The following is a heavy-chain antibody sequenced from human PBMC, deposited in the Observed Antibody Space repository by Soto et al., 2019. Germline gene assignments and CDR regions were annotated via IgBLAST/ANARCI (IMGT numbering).Heavy chain of an antibody. CDR3: ARNYYASGALIFDH. CDR2: ISTSGRSGITV. J-gene: IGHJ4*02. CDR1: GFTFSRYD. V-gene: IGHV3-48*03. D-gene: IGHD3-22*01. Sequence: GGSLRLSCVASGFTFSRYDMDWVRQVPGKGLEWVSYISTSGRSGITVIYADSVKGRFTISRDNAKNTVYLQLNSLRAEDTAVYYCARNYYASGALIFDHWGQGALVTSPQ.